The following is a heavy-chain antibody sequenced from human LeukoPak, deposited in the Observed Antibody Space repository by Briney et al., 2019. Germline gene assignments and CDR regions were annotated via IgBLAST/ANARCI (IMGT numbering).Heavy chain of an antibody. V-gene: IGHV1-2*02. CDR3: ARVVYYDTSGYPAAFDY. Sequence: GASVKVSCKASGYTFTGYYMHWVRQAPGQGLEWMGWINPNSGGTKYAQKFQGRVTMTRDTSISTAYVELSRVTSDDTAVYYCARVVYYDTSGYPAAFDYWGQGTLVTVSS. D-gene: IGHD3-22*01. CDR1: GYTFTGYY. CDR2: INPNSGGT. J-gene: IGHJ4*02.